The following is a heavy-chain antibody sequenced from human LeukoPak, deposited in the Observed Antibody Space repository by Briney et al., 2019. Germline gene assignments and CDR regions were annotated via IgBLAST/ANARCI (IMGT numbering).Heavy chain of an antibody. J-gene: IGHJ4*02. V-gene: IGHV3-23*01. CDR3: AKTEHIVVVPAASFDY. CDR1: GFTFSSYA. Sequence: VGSLRLSCAASGFTFSSYAMSWVRQAPGKGLEWVSAISGSGGSTYYADSVKGRFTISRDNSKNTLCLQMNSLRAEDTAVYYCAKTEHIVVVPAASFDYWGQGTLVTVSS. CDR2: ISGSGGST. D-gene: IGHD2-2*01.